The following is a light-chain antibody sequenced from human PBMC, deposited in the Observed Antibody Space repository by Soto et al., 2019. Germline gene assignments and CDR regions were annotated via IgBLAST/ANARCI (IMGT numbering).Light chain of an antibody. CDR2: EVS. CDR1: SSDVGYYNY. J-gene: IGLJ1*01. CDR3: SSYTSSTTLVV. Sequence: QSVLTQPASVSGSPGQSITISCTGSSSDVGYYNYVSWYQQHPGKAPKLMIYEVSNRPSGVSNRFSGSKSGNTASLTISGLQAEDEADYYCSSYTSSTTLVVFGTGTKVTVL. V-gene: IGLV2-14*01.